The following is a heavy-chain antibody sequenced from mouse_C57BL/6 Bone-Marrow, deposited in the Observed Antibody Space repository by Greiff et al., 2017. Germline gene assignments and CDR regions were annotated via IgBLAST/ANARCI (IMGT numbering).Heavy chain of an antibody. CDR3: ARQRTIVPFAY. CDR1: GFTFSDYY. D-gene: IGHD2-12*01. V-gene: IGHV5-12*01. Sequence: EVHLVESGGGLVQPGGSLKLSCAASGFTFSDYYMYWVRQTPEKRLEWVAYISNGGGSTYYPDTVKGRFTISRDNAKNTLYLQMSRLKSEDTAMNYCARQRTIVPFAYWGQGTLVTVSA. J-gene: IGHJ3*01. CDR2: ISNGGGST.